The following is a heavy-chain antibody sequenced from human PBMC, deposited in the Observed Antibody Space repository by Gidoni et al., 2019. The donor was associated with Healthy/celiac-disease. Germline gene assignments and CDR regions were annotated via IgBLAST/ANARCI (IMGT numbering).Heavy chain of an antibody. CDR3: ARSGIAVAGTGY. D-gene: IGHD6-19*01. CDR2: SNYSGST. CDR1: GGSISSSSYY. J-gene: IGHJ4*02. Sequence: QLQLQESGPGLVTPSETLSLTCTVSGGSISSSSYYWGWIRQPPGKGLERIGSSNYSGSTYYNPSLKSRVTISVDTSKNQFSLKLSSVTAADTAVYDCARSGIAVAGTGYWGQGTLVTVSS. V-gene: IGHV4-39*07.